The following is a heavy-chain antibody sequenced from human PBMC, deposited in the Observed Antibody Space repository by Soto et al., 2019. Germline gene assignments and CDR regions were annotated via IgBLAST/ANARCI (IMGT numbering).Heavy chain of an antibody. V-gene: IGHV4-39*01. Sequence: SETLSLTCTVSGGSISSSSYYWGWIRQPPGKGLEWIGSIYYSGSTYYNPSLKSRVTISVDTSKNQFSLKLSSVTAADTAVYYCARNTPGIAAAGDIFDYWGQGTLVTVSS. CDR3: ARNTPGIAAAGDIFDY. CDR1: GGSISSSSYY. D-gene: IGHD6-13*01. J-gene: IGHJ4*02. CDR2: IYYSGST.